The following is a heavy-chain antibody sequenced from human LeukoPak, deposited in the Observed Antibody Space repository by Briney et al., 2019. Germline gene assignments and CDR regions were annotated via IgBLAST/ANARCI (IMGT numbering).Heavy chain of an antibody. CDR2: INHSGST. CDR3: AGAPAGSLTWLSPLDY. D-gene: IGHD2-2*01. V-gene: IGHV4-34*01. CDR1: GGSFSGYY. J-gene: IGHJ4*02. Sequence: SETLSLTCAVYGGSFSGYYWSWFRQSPGKGLEWIGEINHSGSTNYNPSLKSRVTISLDTSKNQLSLKLTSVTAADTAVYYCAGAPAGSLTWLSPLDYWGRGTLVTVSS.